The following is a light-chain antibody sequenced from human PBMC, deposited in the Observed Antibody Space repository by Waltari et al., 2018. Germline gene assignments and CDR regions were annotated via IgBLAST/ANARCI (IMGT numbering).Light chain of an antibody. CDR1: SSNIGSYDL. J-gene: IGLJ1*01. CDR3: CSYAGDNTFL. V-gene: IGLV2-23*01. Sequence: QSALTQPASVSGSPGQSLTISCTGTSSNIGSYDLISWYHQRPGKAPKLIIYEATKRASGVSDRFSASTAGNTASLTISGLLPEDESDYYCCSYAGDNTFLFGSGTKVTV. CDR2: EAT.